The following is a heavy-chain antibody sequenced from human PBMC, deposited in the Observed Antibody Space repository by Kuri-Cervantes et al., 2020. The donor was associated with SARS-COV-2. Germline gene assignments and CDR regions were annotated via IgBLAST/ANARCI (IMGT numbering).Heavy chain of an antibody. J-gene: IGHJ3*02. D-gene: IGHD2-2*01. CDR3: ARVVGYCSSTSCPLLAFDI. CDR2: INPNSGGT. Sequence: ASVKVSCKASGYTFTGYYMHWVRQAPGQGLEWMGWINPNSGGTNYAQKFQGRVTMTRDTSISTAYMELSRLRSEDTAVYYCARVVGYCSSTSCPLLAFDIWGQGTMVTVSS. CDR1: GYTFTGYY. V-gene: IGHV1-2*02.